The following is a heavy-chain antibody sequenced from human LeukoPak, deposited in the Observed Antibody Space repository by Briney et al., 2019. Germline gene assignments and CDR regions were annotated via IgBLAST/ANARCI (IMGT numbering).Heavy chain of an antibody. V-gene: IGHV3-48*01. J-gene: IGHJ3*02. D-gene: IGHD1-1*01. CDR3: ARDLDGAVAFDI. CDR1: GFIFSTYS. CDR2: ISSTDSTI. Sequence: GGSLRLSCAASGFIFSTYSMNWVRQAPGKGLEWVSYISSTDSTIYYADSVQGRFTISRDNAKNSLYLLMNSLRAEDTAVYYCARDLDGAVAFDIWGQGTMVTVSP.